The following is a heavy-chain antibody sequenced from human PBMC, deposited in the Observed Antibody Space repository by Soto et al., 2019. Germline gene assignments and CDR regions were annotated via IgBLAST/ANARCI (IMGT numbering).Heavy chain of an antibody. V-gene: IGHV3-11*01. J-gene: IGHJ4*02. D-gene: IGHD5-12*01. CDR2: ISSSGSTI. Sequence: PGGSLRLSCAASGFTFSDYYMSWIRQAPGKGLEWVSYISSSGSTIYYADSVMGRFTISRDNAKNSLYLQMNSLRAEDTAVYYCASPQGVNSIVATITDYWGQGTLVTVSS. CDR3: ASPQGVNSIVATITDY. CDR1: GFTFSDYY.